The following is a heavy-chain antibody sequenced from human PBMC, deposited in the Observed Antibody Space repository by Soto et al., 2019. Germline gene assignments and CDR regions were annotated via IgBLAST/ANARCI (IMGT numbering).Heavy chain of an antibody. Sequence: QVQLQQWGAGLLKPSETLSLNCAVYGGSFSGYYWSWIRQPPGKGLEWIGEINHRGSINYNPSLQSRVTISVDTSKNQVSLKLNSVTAAGTAVFYCARGSRLRIPAASGRDYSYHGLDVWGQGTAVTVSS. CDR3: ARGSRLRIPAASGRDYSYHGLDV. D-gene: IGHD2-15*01. J-gene: IGHJ6*02. CDR2: INHRGSI. CDR1: GGSFSGYY. V-gene: IGHV4-34*01.